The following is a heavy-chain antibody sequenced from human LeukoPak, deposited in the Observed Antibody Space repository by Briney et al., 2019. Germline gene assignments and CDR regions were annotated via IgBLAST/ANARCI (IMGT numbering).Heavy chain of an antibody. CDR3: ARDQQYCSGGSCYSGNWFDP. V-gene: IGHV3-33*01. Sequence: PGGSLRLSCGASGFTFNSYGMHWVRQAPGKGLEWVAVIWYDGSNKYYTDSVKGRFSISRDNSKNTLYLQMDTLRAEDTAVYYCARDQQYCSGGSCYSGNWFDPWGQGTLVTVSS. J-gene: IGHJ5*02. CDR2: IWYDGSNK. D-gene: IGHD2-15*01. CDR1: GFTFNSYG.